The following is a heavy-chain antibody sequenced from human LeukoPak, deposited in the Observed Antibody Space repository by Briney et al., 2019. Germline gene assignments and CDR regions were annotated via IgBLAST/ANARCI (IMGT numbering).Heavy chain of an antibody. CDR2: LRYDGSDK. V-gene: IGHV3-30*02. D-gene: IGHD4-17*01. CDR3: AKAQVYGDSGAGLFDY. Sequence: PPGGGLRISLVPAGFSFTTLCIYLGRPGPRHGAGGGGFLRYDGSDKYYADSVKGRFTISRDNSKNTLYLQMNSLRAEDTAVYYCAKAQVYGDSGAGLFDYWGQGTLVTVSS. CDR1: GFSFTTLC. J-gene: IGHJ4*02.